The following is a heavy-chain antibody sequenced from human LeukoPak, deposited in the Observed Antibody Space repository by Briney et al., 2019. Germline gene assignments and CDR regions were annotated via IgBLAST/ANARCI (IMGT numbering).Heavy chain of an antibody. CDR2: INHSGST. J-gene: IGHJ6*03. CDR1: GGSFSGYY. Sequence: SETLSLTCAVYGGSFSGYYWSWIRQPPGKGLEWIGEINHSGSTNYNPSLKSRVSISVDTSKNQFSLKLSSVTAADTAVYYCAKLAAMDNYYYYMDVWGKGTTVTISS. D-gene: IGHD5-18*01. V-gene: IGHV4-34*01. CDR3: AKLAAMDNYYYYMDV.